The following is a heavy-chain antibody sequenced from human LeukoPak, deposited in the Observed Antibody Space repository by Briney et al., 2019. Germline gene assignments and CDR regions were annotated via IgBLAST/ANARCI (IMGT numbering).Heavy chain of an antibody. CDR1: GLSFSSSA. Sequence: RASVKVSCKASGLSFSSSAMQWVRQTREQRLEWIGWIVVGSGNTNYAQKFQERVTITRDMSTSTVYMEMSSLRSEDTAVYYCAAESGSSSFYGYWGQGTLVTVSS. CDR3: AAESGSSSFYGY. V-gene: IGHV1-58*02. D-gene: IGHD6-6*01. J-gene: IGHJ4*02. CDR2: IVVGSGNT.